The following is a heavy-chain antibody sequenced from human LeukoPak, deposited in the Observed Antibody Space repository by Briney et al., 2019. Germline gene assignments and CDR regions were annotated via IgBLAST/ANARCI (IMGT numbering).Heavy chain of an antibody. D-gene: IGHD5-18*01. J-gene: IGHJ4*02. V-gene: IGHV3-53*01. CDR2: IYSGGST. Sequence: PGGSLRLSCAASGFTVRVNYMNWVPQAPGKGLEWVSVIYSGGSTYYADSVKGRFAISRDSSKNTLYLQMNSLRPEDTAVYYCARENNYGYNRFDYWGQGTLVTVSS. CDR1: GFTVRVNY. CDR3: ARENNYGYNRFDY.